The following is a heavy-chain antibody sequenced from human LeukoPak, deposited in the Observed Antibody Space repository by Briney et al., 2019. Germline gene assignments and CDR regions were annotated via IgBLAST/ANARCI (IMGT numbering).Heavy chain of an antibody. J-gene: IGHJ4*02. Sequence: LTGGSLRLSCAASGFSVSSNYMTWVRQAPGKGLEWVSVIYSGGSTYYADSVKGRFTISRDNSKNTLYLQMNSLRAEDTAVYYCARVSSGSYYCLDYWGQGTLVTVSS. CDR2: IYSGGST. CDR3: ARVSSGSYYCLDY. D-gene: IGHD3-10*01. CDR1: GFSVSSNY. V-gene: IGHV3-53*01.